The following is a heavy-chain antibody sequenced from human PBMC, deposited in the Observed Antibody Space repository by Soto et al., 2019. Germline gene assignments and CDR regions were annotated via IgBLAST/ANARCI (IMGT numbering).Heavy chain of an antibody. CDR1: GFSVTNAW. Sequence: GGSLRLSCAVSGFSVTNAWLSWFRQPPGKGLEWVGRSKPKTDSGETIHFAAPVNGTFIISRDNSTDILYLVMNRHKTDDYCVDYCSTDGEWDYWTAYYFEPWGQGTLVTVSS. CDR2: SKPKTDSGETI. V-gene: IGHV3-15*01. D-gene: IGHD1-26*01. CDR3: STDGEWDYWTAYYFEP. J-gene: IGHJ4*02.